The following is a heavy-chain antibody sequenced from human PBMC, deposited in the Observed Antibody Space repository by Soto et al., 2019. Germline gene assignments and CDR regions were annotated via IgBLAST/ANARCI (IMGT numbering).Heavy chain of an antibody. V-gene: IGHV3-23*01. CDR2: ISGSGGGT. Sequence: EVQLLDAGGALVQPGGSLRLSCAASGFSFSSHVMSWDRQAPGKGLEWVSSISGSGGGTYYADSVKGRFIISRDNSKNTQDRQMNSLRVEDTAVYYCAKGWCDSWGQGTLVPVSS. CDR1: GFSFSSHV. J-gene: IGHJ5*01. CDR3: AKGWCDS.